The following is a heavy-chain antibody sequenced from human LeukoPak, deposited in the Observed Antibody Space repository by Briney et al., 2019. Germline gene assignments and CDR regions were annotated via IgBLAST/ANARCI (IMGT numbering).Heavy chain of an antibody. D-gene: IGHD5-12*01. CDR3: ATRTKDYSGYDSGDYFDY. J-gene: IGHJ4*02. V-gene: IGHV1-24*01. CDR2: FDPEDGET. Sequence: ASVKVSCKVSGYTLTELSMHWVRQAPGKGLEWMGGFDPEDGETIYAQKFQGRVTMTEDTSTDTAYMELSSLRSEDTAVYYCATRTKDYSGYDSGDYFDYWGQGTLVTVSS. CDR1: GYTLTELS.